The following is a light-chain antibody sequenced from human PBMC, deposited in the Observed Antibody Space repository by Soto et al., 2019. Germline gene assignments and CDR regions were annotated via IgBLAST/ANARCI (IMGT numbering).Light chain of an antibody. CDR2: EDN. CDR1: SGSIASKY. J-gene: IGLJ2*01. CDR3: QSFDSSSVV. Sequence: NFMLTQPHSVSESPGKTVTISCTRSSGSIASKYVQWYQKRPGSSPTTVIYEDNQRSSGVPDRFSGSIDSSSNSASLTISGLKTEDEAEYYCQSFDSSSVVFGGGTKVTVL. V-gene: IGLV6-57*01.